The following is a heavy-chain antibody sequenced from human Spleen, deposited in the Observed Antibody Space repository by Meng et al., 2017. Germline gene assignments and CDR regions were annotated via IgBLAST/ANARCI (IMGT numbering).Heavy chain of an antibody. J-gene: IGHJ5*02. V-gene: IGHV4-34*01. D-gene: IGHD3-22*01. CDR3: ARSGDSSGYGYNWFDP. CDR2: INHSGST. Sequence: VRLQQWGAGLFKPSEPLSLTWAVYGGSFSGYYWSWIRQPPGKGLEWIGEINHSGSTNYNPSLKSRVTISVDTSKNQFSLKLSSVTAADTAVYYCARSGDSSGYGYNWFDPWGQGTLVTVSS. CDR1: GGSFSGYY.